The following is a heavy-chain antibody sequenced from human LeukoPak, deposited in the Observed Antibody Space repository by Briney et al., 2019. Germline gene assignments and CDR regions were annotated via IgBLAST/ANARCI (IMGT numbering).Heavy chain of an antibody. CDR2: ISGNGKTI. CDR1: GFSFGDYA. J-gene: IGHJ4*02. CDR3: ARGGSTLDY. D-gene: IGHD6-13*01. Sequence: GGSLRLSCAASGFSFGDYAMSWVRQAPGKGLEWVSYISGNGKTIYDADSVKGRFTVSRENAKNSLFLRMDSLRPEDTAVYFCARGGSTLDYWGQGTLVTVSS. V-gene: IGHV3-11*04.